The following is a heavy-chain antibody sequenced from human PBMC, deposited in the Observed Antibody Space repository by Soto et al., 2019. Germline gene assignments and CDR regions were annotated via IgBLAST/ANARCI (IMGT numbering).Heavy chain of an antibody. CDR1: GFTFDDYA. Sequence: AQLVDSGGGLVQPGRSLRLSCVASGFTFDDYAIHWVRQAPGKGLEWVSGISWNGAATGYADSVKGRFTISRDNAKNSLYLQMSSLRTEDTAIYYCANLPLYGSGFDCWGQGTLVTVSS. D-gene: IGHD3-10*01. CDR3: ANLPLYGSGFDC. J-gene: IGHJ4*02. CDR2: ISWNGAAT. V-gene: IGHV3-9*01.